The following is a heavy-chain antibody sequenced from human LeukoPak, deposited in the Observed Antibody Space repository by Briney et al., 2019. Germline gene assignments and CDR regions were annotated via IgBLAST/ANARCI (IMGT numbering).Heavy chain of an antibody. Sequence: GGSLRLSCAASGFTFSNYNMDWVRQAPGKGLEWVSSISDSGSNVYYTDSVKGRFTISRDNAKNSLYLQMDSLTDEDTAVYYCARGVRGAAYFDYWGQGTLVTVSS. V-gene: IGHV3-21*01. CDR2: ISDSGSNV. CDR3: ARGVRGAAYFDY. D-gene: IGHD3-10*01. CDR1: GFTFSNYN. J-gene: IGHJ4*02.